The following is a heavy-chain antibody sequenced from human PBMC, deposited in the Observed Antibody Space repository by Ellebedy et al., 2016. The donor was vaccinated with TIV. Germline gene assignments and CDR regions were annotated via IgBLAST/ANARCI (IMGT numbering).Heavy chain of an antibody. V-gene: IGHV4-4*07. CDR2: IYTSGST. CDR3: ARDSSGYYYLDGFDI. CDR1: GGSIARYY. D-gene: IGHD3-22*01. J-gene: IGHJ3*02. Sequence: SETLSLTXIVSGGSIARYYWSWIRQSAGKGLEWIGRIYTSGSTNYNPSLKSRVTMSVDMSRNQVSLRLSSLTAADSAVYYCARDSSGYYYLDGFDIWGQGTKVTVSS.